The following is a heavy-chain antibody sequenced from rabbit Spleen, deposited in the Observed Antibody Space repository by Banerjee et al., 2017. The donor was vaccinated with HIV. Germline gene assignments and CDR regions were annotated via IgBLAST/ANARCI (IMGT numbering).Heavy chain of an antibody. Sequence: QSLEESGGGLVQPGGSLKVSCIASGFDFSSYYMSWVRQAPGKGLEWIACIDTNDGDTDYANWPKGRFTISKSSSTTVTLQMTSLTAADTATYFCARNYVNAFDPWGQGTLVTVS. D-gene: IGHD1-1*01. V-gene: IGHV1S40*01. CDR1: GFDFSSYY. J-gene: IGHJ2*01. CDR2: IDTNDGDT. CDR3: ARNYVNAFDP.